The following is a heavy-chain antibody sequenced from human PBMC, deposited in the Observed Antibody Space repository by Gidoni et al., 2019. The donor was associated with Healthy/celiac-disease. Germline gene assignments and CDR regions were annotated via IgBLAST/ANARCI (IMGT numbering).Heavy chain of an antibody. V-gene: IGHV3-30*18. CDR1: GFTFSSYG. CDR2: ISYDGSNK. D-gene: IGHD6-13*01. CDR3: AKFDRIAAAGTED. J-gene: IGHJ4*02. Sequence: QVQLVESGGGVVQPGRSLRLSCAASGFTFSSYGMHWVRQAPGKGLEWVAVISYDGSNKYYADSVKGRFTISRDNSKNTLYLQMNSLRAEDTAVYYCAKFDRIAAAGTEDWGQGTLVTVSS.